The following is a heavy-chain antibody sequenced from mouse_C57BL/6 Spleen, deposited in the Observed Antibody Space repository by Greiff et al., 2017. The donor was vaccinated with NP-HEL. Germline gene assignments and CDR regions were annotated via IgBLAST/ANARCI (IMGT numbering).Heavy chain of an antibody. CDR1: GYTFTDYY. CDR2: IYPGSGNT. Sequence: VQLQQSGAELVRPGASVKLSCKASGYTFTDYYINWVKQRPGQGLEWIARIYPGSGNTYYNEKFKGKATLTAEKSSSTAYMQLSSLTSEDSAVYFCARSVYGSSFDWYFDVWGAGTTVTVSS. V-gene: IGHV1-76*01. CDR3: ARSVYGSSFDWYFDV. D-gene: IGHD1-1*01. J-gene: IGHJ1*01.